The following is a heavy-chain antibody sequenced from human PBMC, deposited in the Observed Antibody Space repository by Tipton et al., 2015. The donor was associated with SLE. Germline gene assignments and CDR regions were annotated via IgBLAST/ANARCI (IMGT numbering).Heavy chain of an antibody. J-gene: IGHJ6*03. CDR2: IGGSGSET. D-gene: IGHD1-26*01. Sequence: SLRLSCAASGFSFSTYAMTWVRQAPGKGMEWFSSIGGSGSETFYADSVKGRFTISRDNSRNMLYLQMSSLRVEDTALYYCTRVGTPYYYMDAWGKGTTVTVSS. CDR3: TRVGTPYYYMDA. CDR1: GFSFSTYA. V-gene: IGHV3-23*01.